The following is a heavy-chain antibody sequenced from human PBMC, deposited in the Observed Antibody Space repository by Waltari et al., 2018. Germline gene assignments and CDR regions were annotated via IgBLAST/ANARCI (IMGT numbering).Heavy chain of an antibody. Sequence: QLQLQESGPGLVKHSETVSLTCSVSGGSITSARHYWGWLRQPPGQGLEWIGTISFSGTTYNSPSLQSRVTISRDTSKNQLSLKLDSVTASDTAVYYCATYIGASVGTASFDVWGQGTMVTVSS. V-gene: IGHV4-39*01. CDR1: GGSITSARHY. CDR2: ISFSGTT. J-gene: IGHJ3*01. D-gene: IGHD5-12*01. CDR3: ATYIGASVGTASFDV.